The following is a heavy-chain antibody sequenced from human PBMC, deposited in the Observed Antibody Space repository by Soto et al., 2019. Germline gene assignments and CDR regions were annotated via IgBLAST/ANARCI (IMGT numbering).Heavy chain of an antibody. J-gene: IGHJ3*02. V-gene: IGHV1-2*02. CDR1: GYPVTAYY. D-gene: IGHD3-3*01. CDR2: INPATGAA. CDR3: ARGGGVGVAGSAAFDM. Sequence: QLHLVQSGAVVKKPGASVTVSCSASGYPVTAYYMHWVRQAPGRGLEWMGGINPATGAAKYTQTFRGRVTMPRDTSTSTVFMELSGLTSEDPAVFYCARGGGVGVAGSAAFDMSGQGTLVTVSS.